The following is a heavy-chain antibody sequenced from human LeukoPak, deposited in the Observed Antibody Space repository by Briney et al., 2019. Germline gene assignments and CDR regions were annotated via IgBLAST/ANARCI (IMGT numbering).Heavy chain of an antibody. CDR2: IYYSGST. CDR3: ARTTTVTNFDY. CDR1: GGSISSYY. J-gene: IGHJ4*02. V-gene: IGHV4-59*01. D-gene: IGHD4-17*01. Sequence: PSETLSLTCTVSGGSISSYYWSWIRQPPGKGLEWIGYIYYSGSTNYNPSLKSRVTISVDTSKNQFSLKLSSVTAADTAVYYCARTTTVTNFDYWGQGTQVTVSS.